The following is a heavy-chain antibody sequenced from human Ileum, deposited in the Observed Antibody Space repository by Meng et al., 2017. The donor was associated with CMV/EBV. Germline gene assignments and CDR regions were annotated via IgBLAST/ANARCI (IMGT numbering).Heavy chain of an antibody. Sequence: DSAQGIVNPYQSPSIPCTVSGDSLSTGDYYWSLIRQPPGKGPEWIGYIYYSGSTLYNPSLKSPVTISLDKSKNQFSLRLRSVTAADTAVYFCAREGGGWYFDSWGQGTLVTVSS. CDR1: GDSLSTGDYY. J-gene: IGHJ4*02. V-gene: IGHV4-30-4*01. CDR2: IYYSGST. CDR3: AREGGGWYFDS. D-gene: IGHD6-19*01.